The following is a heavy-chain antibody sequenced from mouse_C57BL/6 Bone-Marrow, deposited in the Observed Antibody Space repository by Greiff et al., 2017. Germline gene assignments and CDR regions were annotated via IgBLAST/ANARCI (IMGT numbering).Heavy chain of an antibody. J-gene: IGHJ2*01. Sequence: ESGPGLVKPSQSLSLTCSVTGYSITSGYYWNWIRQFPGNKLEWMGYISYDGSNNYNPSLKNRISITRDTSKNQFFLKLNSVTTEDTATXYWARGLPFITTFDYWGQGTTLTVSS. CDR1: GYSITSGYY. D-gene: IGHD1-1*01. CDR3: ARGLPFITTFDY. CDR2: ISYDGSN. V-gene: IGHV3-6*01.